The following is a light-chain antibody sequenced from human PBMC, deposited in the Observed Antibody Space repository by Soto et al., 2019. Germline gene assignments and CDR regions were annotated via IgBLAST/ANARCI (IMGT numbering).Light chain of an antibody. V-gene: IGLV2-23*02. CDR2: EVR. J-gene: IGLJ2*01. CDR3: SSHIGTDVLVV. CDR1: SSDIGSYNL. Sequence: QSELTQPASVSGTPGQSITISCSGTSSDIGSYNLVSWYQQHPGKAPKLLIFEVRRLPSGVSSRFSGSKSGNTASLTISGLQAEDEAEYYCSSHIGTDVLVVFRGGTMVPVL.